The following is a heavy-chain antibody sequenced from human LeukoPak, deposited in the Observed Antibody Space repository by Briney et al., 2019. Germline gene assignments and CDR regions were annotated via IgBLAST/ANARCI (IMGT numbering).Heavy chain of an antibody. Sequence: SETLSLTCTVSGGSISSSSYYWGWIRQPPGKGLEWIGSIYYSGSTYYNPSLKSRVTISVDTSKNQFSLKLSSVTAADTAVYYCARWNSYYDFWSGNYYYYYMDVWGKGTTVTVSS. CDR1: GGSISSSSYY. CDR2: IYYSGST. V-gene: IGHV4-39*07. J-gene: IGHJ6*03. CDR3: ARWNSYYDFWSGNYYYYYMDV. D-gene: IGHD3-3*01.